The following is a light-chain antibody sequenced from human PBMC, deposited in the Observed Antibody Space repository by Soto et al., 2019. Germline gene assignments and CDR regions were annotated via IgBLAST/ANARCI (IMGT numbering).Light chain of an antibody. V-gene: IGKV3-20*01. J-gene: IGKJ4*01. CDR3: QQYGSSPA. CDR1: QSVSRSA. CDR2: GAS. Sequence: ESVLTQSPGTLSLSPGERATLSCRASQSVSRSASAWYQQKPGQAPRLLIFGASSRATGIPDRFSGSGSGTDFTLTISRLEPEDFAVYYCQQYGSSPAFGGGTRVEMK.